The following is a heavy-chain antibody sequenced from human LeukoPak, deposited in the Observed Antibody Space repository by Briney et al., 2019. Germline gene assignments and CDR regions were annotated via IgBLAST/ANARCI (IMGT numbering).Heavy chain of an antibody. Sequence: GGSLRLSCAASGFIVSSNYMSWVRQAPGKGLEWVSLIHSDGRTYYADSAKGRFTISRDNSKNILYLQMNRLRAEDTAMYYCARDGSARSLQFWGQGTLVTVSS. V-gene: IGHV3-53*01. J-gene: IGHJ1*01. CDR1: GFIVSSNY. CDR3: ARDGSARSLQF. D-gene: IGHD6-6*01. CDR2: IHSDGRT.